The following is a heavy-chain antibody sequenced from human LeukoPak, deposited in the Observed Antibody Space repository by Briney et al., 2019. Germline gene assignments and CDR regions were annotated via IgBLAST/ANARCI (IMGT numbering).Heavy chain of an antibody. Sequence: ASVKVSCKASGYTFTSYYMHWVRQAPGQGLEWMGWINPNSGGTNYAQKFQGRVTMTRDTSISTAYMELSRLRSDDTAVYYCARDRSPAPGRSYGRGHFDYWGQGTLVTVSS. V-gene: IGHV1-2*02. CDR1: GYTFTSYY. CDR2: INPNSGGT. CDR3: ARDRSPAPGRSYGRGHFDY. J-gene: IGHJ4*02. D-gene: IGHD5-18*01.